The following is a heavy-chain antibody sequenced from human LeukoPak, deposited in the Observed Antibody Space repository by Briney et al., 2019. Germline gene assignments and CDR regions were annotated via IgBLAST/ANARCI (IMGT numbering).Heavy chain of an antibody. Sequence: VGSLRLSCAASGFTFSGSAMHWVRQASGKGLEWVGRIRSKASNYATVYAASVKGRFTISRDDSENTAYLQMNSLKTEDTAVYYCTRLDDSSGYYYKGFDYWGQGTLVTVSS. CDR1: GFTFSGSA. D-gene: IGHD3-22*01. CDR2: IRSKASNYAT. CDR3: TRLDDSSGYYYKGFDY. J-gene: IGHJ4*02. V-gene: IGHV3-73*01.